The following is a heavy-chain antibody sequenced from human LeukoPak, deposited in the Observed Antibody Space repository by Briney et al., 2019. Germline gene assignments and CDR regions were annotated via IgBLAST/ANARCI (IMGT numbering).Heavy chain of an antibody. D-gene: IGHD5-18*01. CDR1: GYTFTNYA. V-gene: IGHV7-4-1*02. CDR3: ARPDTAMVSGFGVAFDI. Sequence: GASVKVSCKASGYTFTNYAMNWVRQAPGQGLEWMGWINTNTGNPTYAQGFTGRFVFSLDTSVSTAYLQISSLKAEDTAVYYCARPDTAMVSGFGVAFDIWGQGTMVTVSS. J-gene: IGHJ3*02. CDR2: INTNTGNP.